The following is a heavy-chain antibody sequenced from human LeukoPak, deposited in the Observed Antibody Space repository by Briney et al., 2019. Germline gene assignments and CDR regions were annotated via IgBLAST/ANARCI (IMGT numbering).Heavy chain of an antibody. J-gene: IGHJ5*02. CDR1: GGSISSYY. CDR2: IYYSGST. D-gene: IGHD3-10*01. V-gene: IGHV4-30-4*08. Sequence: PSETLSLTCTVSGGSISSYYWSWIRQPPGKGLEWIGYIYYSGSTYYNPSLKSRVTISVDTSKNQFSLKLSSVTAADTAVYYCARAGGITMVRGVLSPLGWFDPWGQGTLVTVSS. CDR3: ARAGGITMVRGVLSPLGWFDP.